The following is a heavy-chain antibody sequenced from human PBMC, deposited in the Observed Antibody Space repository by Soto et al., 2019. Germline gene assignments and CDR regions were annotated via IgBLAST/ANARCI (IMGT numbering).Heavy chain of an antibody. V-gene: IGHV1-46*01. D-gene: IGHD1-1*01. Sequence: GASVKVSCKASGYTFTSYYMHWVRQAPGQGLEWMGIINPSGGSTSYAQKFQGRVTMTRDTSTSTVYMELSSVTAADTAVYYCARYRTGGTGFDYWGQGTLVTVSS. CDR3: ARYRTGGTGFDY. CDR1: GYTFTSYY. J-gene: IGHJ4*02. CDR2: INPSGGST.